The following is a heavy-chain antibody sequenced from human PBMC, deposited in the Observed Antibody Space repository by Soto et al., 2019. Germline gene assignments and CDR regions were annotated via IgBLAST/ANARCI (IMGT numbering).Heavy chain of an antibody. Sequence: DVQLEKSGGGLIQPGGSLRLSCAASGFSFSGKNYLTWVRQAPGKGLEWVSALYSSDGTYYADSVKGRFSVSRDNSKNTFYLQLHSLRPEDTALYFCATWLQREHAFDIWGLGTMVTVSS. CDR1: GFSFSGKNY. J-gene: IGHJ3*02. CDR3: ATWLQREHAFDI. V-gene: IGHV3-53*01. CDR2: LYSSDGT. D-gene: IGHD1-1*01.